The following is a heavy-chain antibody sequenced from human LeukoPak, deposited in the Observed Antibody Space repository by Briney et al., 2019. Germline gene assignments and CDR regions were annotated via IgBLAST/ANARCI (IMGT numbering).Heavy chain of an antibody. D-gene: IGHD3-3*01. CDR1: GGSFSDYY. CDR3: ARGDTIFGVVIIPGHFDY. CDR2: IYYSGST. Sequence: SETLSLTCAVYGGSFSDYYWSWTRQPPGKGLEWIGSIYYSGSTYYNPSLKSRVTISVDTSKNQFSLKLSSVTAADTAVYYCARGDTIFGVVIIPGHFDYWGQGTLVTVSS. V-gene: IGHV4-34*01. J-gene: IGHJ4*02.